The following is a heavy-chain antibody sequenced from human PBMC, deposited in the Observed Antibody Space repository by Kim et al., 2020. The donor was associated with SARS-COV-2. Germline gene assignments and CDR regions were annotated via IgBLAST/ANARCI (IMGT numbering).Heavy chain of an antibody. Sequence: GGSLRLSCAASGFTFSSYWMHWVRQAPGKGLVWVSRINSDGSSTSSADSVKGRFTTSRDNAKNTLYLQMNSLRAEDTAVYYCARDDCSGGSCYSYFDYWGQGTLVTVSS. CDR1: GFTFSSYW. J-gene: IGHJ4*02. V-gene: IGHV3-74*01. CDR2: INSDGSST. CDR3: ARDDCSGGSCYSYFDY. D-gene: IGHD2-15*01.